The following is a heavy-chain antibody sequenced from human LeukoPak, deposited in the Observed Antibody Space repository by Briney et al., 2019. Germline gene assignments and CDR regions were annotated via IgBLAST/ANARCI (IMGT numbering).Heavy chain of an antibody. D-gene: IGHD3-22*01. V-gene: IGHV4-38-2*02. J-gene: IGHJ4*02. CDR3: ARDRYYYDSSGHARNFDY. Sequence: SETLSLTCTVSGYSISSGYYWGWIRQPPGRELEWIASIYYRGSTHYNPSLASLKSRVTISGDTSKNQFSLTLSSVTAADTAVYYCARDRYYYDSSGHARNFDYWGQGTLVTVSS. CDR1: GYSISSGYY. CDR2: IYYRGST.